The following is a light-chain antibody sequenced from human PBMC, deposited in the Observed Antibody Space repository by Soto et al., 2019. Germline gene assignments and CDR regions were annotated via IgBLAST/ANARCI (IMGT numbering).Light chain of an antibody. V-gene: IGKV3-15*01. CDR2: GAS. CDR1: QSVSSN. Sequence: EIVMTQSPATLSVSPGERATLSCRASQSVSSNLAWYQQKPGQAPRLLIYGASTRATGIPARFSGSGSGTEFTLTISSLQYEDFAVYYCQQYNNWHTSTFGQGTRLEIK. J-gene: IGKJ5*01. CDR3: QQYNNWHTST.